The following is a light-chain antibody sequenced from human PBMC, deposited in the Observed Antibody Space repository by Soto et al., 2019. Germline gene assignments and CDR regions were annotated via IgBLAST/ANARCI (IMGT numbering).Light chain of an antibody. CDR1: QTVRRY. J-gene: IGKJ5*01. V-gene: IGKV1-39*01. Sequence: DTHMTQSPSSLSASVGYRFTITCGAGQTVRRYLNWYQQKPGKAPTLLIYAASTLESAVPPRFSGAGSETEFTLTINGLQPDDFETYYCQQTFSNPITFGQGTRLEIK. CDR3: QQTFSNPIT. CDR2: AAS.